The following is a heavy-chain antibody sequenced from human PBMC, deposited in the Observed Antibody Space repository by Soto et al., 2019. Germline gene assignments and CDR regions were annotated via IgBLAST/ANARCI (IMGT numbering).Heavy chain of an antibody. CDR2: ISYDGSNK. V-gene: IGHV3-30-3*01. CDR1: GFTFSSYA. Sequence: QVQLVESGGGVVQPGRSLRLSCAASGFTFSSYAMHWVRQAPGQGLEWVAVISYDGSNKYYGDSVKGRFTISRDNSKNPLYLQMNSLRAEDTAVYYCARDGSFASMLVVVTGDAFDIWGQGTMVTVSS. D-gene: IGHD3-22*01. J-gene: IGHJ3*02. CDR3: ARDGSFASMLVVVTGDAFDI.